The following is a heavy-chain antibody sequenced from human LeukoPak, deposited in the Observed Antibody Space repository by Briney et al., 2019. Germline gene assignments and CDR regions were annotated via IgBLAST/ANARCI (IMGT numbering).Heavy chain of an antibody. J-gene: IGHJ4*02. Sequence: ASVNVSCKASGYTFTGYFMHGVRQAPGQGLEWMGWINPNSGATHYAQNFQGRVTMTRDTSISTAYMELRSDDTAIYYCARGHYDTSGYYHLDYWGQGTLVTVSS. D-gene: IGHD3-22*01. V-gene: IGHV1-2*02. CDR2: INPNSGAT. CDR3: ARGHYDTSGYYHLDY. CDR1: GYTFTGYF.